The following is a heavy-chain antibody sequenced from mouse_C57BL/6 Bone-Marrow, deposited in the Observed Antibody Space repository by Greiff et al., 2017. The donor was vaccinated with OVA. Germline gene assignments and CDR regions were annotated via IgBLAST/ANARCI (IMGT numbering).Heavy chain of an antibody. Sequence: QVQLQQPGAELVRPGTSVKLSCKASGYTFTSYWMHWVKQRPGQGLEWIGVIDPSDSYTNYNQKFKGKATLTVDTSSSTAYMQLSSLTSEDSAVYYCARGYGDLHGWGTGTTVTGSS. J-gene: IGHJ1*03. V-gene: IGHV1-59*01. CDR1: GYTFTSYW. CDR2: IDPSDSYT. CDR3: ARGYGDLHG.